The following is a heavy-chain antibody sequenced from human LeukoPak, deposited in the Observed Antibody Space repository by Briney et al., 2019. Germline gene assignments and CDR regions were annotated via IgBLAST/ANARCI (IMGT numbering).Heavy chain of an antibody. V-gene: IGHV3-66*01. CDR2: IYSGGST. CDR3: ARDRNGDDAFDI. D-gene: IGHD1-1*01. J-gene: IGHJ3*02. Sequence: EGSLRLSCAASGFTVSSNYMSWVRQAPGKGLEWVSVIYSGGSTYYADSVKGRFTISRDNSKNTLYLQMNSLRAEDTAVYYCARDRNGDDAFDIWGQGTMVTVSS. CDR1: GFTVSSNY.